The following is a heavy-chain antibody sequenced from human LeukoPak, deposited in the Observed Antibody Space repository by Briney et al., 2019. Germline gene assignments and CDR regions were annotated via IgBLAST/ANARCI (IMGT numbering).Heavy chain of an antibody. V-gene: IGHV4-34*01. Sequence: SETLSLTCAVYGGSFSGYYWSWIRQPPGKGLEWIGEINHSGSTNYNPSLKSRVTISVDTSKNQFSLKLSSVTAADTAVYYCARVSLWLGVSDAFDIWGQGTMVTVSS. CDR1: GGSFSGYY. J-gene: IGHJ3*02. CDR2: INHSGST. D-gene: IGHD3-10*01. CDR3: ARVSLWLGVSDAFDI.